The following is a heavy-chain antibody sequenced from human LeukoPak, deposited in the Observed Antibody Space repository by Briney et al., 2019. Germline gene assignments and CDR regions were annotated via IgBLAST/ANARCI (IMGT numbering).Heavy chain of an antibody. V-gene: IGHV3-21*01. Sequence: GGSLRLSCAASGFTFTRYNITWVRQAPGKGLEWVSSISSSSSYIYYADSVEGRFTISRDNAKNSLYLQMNSLRAEDTAVYYCARAYYYDSGGYSPFDYWGQGTLVTVSS. CDR1: GFTFTRYN. J-gene: IGHJ4*02. CDR3: ARAYYYDSGGYSPFDY. CDR2: ISSSSSYI. D-gene: IGHD3-22*01.